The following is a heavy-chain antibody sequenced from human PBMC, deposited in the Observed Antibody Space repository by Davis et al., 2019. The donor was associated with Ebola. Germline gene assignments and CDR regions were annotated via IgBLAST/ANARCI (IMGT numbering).Heavy chain of an antibody. D-gene: IGHD6-19*01. Sequence: GGSLRLSCAASGFTFSSYSMNWVRQAPGKGLEWVSYISSSSSTIYYADSVKGRFTISRDNAKNSLYLQMNSLRDEDTAVYYCARDWWDQWLVQDYFDYWGQGTLVTVSS. CDR3: ARDWWDQWLVQDYFDY. J-gene: IGHJ4*02. CDR2: ISSSSSTI. V-gene: IGHV3-48*02. CDR1: GFTFSSYS.